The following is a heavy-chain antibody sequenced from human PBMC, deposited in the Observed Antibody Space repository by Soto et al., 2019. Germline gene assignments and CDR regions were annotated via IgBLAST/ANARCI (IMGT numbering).Heavy chain of an antibody. J-gene: IGHJ6*01. CDR1: GGSISSGGYY. V-gene: IGHV4-31*03. Sequence: PSETLSLTCTVSGGSISSGGYYWSWIRQHPGKGLEWIGYIYYSGSTYYNPSLKSRVTISVDTSKNQFSLKLSSVTAADTAVYYCARDLYSRGRSDYYYVMDVSGQGSTVLGSS. CDR3: ARDLYSRGRSDYYYVMDV. CDR2: IYYSGST. D-gene: IGHD6-19*01.